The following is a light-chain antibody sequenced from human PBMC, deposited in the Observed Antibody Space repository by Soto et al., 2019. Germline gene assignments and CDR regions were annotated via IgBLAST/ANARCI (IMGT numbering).Light chain of an antibody. CDR2: GAS. V-gene: IGKV3-15*01. CDR3: QQYSNWPLT. J-gene: IGKJ4*01. Sequence: EIVMTKSPATLSVSPGERATLSCRASQSVRSSFLAWYQQKPGQAPSLLIYGASTRATGIPARFSGSGSGTEFTLTINSLQSEDFAVYYCQQYSNWPLTFGGGTKVDI. CDR1: QSVRSSF.